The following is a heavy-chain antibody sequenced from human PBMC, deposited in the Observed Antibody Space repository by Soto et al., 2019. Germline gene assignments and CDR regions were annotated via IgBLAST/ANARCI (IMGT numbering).Heavy chain of an antibody. J-gene: IGHJ4*02. Sequence: EVQLVESGGGLAQPGGSLKLYCAASGFTFSRYWMSWVRQAPGKGLEWVANIKEDGSDKYYVDSVKGRFTISKDNAKNSLYLQMNSLRVADTAVYYCPRDAAGHDYCGQGTLVTVSS. V-gene: IGHV3-7*03. CDR1: GFTFSRYW. D-gene: IGHD6-25*01. CDR3: PRDAAGHDY. CDR2: IKEDGSDK.